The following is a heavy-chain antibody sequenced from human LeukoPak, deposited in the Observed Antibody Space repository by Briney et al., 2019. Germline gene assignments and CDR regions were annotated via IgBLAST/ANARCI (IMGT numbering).Heavy chain of an antibody. D-gene: IGHD1-1*01. CDR2: ISKSGSDS. V-gene: IGHV3-11*06. J-gene: IGHJ4*02. Sequence: PGGSLRLSCAAFGFTFSDYYMSWIRQAPGKGLEWVSYISKSGSDSNFADSVKGRFTISRDNAKNSLYLQMNILRAEDTAVYYCARVGATGTADYWGQGTLVTVSS. CDR1: GFTFSDYY. CDR3: ARVGATGTADY.